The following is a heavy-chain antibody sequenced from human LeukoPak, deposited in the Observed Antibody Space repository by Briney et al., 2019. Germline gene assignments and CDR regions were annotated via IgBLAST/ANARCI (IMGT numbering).Heavy chain of an antibody. CDR3: ARDPSGYSYGPNWFDP. D-gene: IGHD5-18*01. J-gene: IGHJ5*02. V-gene: IGHV4-59*12. Sequence: SETLSLTCTVSGGSISSYYWSWIRQPPGKGLEWIGYIYYSGSTNYNPSLKSRVTISVDTSKNQFSLKLSSVTAADTAVYYCARDPSGYSYGPNWFDPWGQGTLVTVSS. CDR1: GGSISSYY. CDR2: IYYSGST.